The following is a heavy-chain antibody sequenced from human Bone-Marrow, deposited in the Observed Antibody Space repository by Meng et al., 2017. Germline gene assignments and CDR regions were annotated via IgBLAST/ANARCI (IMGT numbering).Heavy chain of an antibody. J-gene: IGHJ4*02. CDR1: GGSFSSGGYS. D-gene: IGHD3-22*01. Sequence: QLQLQESGSGLVKPSQTLSLTCAVSGGSFSSGGYSWSWIRQPPGKGLEWIGYIYHSGTTYYNPSLKSRVTISVDKSKNQFSLKLSSVTAADTAVYYCARGPYYYDSSGPYYFDYWGQGTLVTVSS. V-gene: IGHV4-30-2*05. CDR2: IYHSGTT. CDR3: ARGPYYYDSSGPYYFDY.